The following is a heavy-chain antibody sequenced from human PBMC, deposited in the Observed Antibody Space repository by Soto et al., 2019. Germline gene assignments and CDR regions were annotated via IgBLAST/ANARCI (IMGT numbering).Heavy chain of an antibody. CDR3: ANSLAVAAGWFDP. CDR2: ISYDGSNE. J-gene: IGHJ5*02. Sequence: WGSLRLSGAASGCTFNTYGMHWGRQAPVKGLECVAFISYDGSNEYYADSVKGRFTIPRDNSKNTVFLQMNSLRGEDTAVYYCANSLAVAAGWFDPWGQGDLVTVSS. CDR1: GCTFNTYG. D-gene: IGHD6-19*01. V-gene: IGHV3-30*18.